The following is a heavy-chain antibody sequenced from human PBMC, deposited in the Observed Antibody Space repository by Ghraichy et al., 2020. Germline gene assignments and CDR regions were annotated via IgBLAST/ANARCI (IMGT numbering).Heavy chain of an antibody. CDR2: IIPILGIA. CDR1: GGTFSSYA. CDR3: ARDHRYRYYYYYGMDV. V-gene: IGHV1-69*10. D-gene: IGHD1-1*01. J-gene: IGHJ6*02. Sequence: SVKVSCKASGGTFSSYAISWVRQAPGQGLEWMGGIIPILGIANYAQKFQGRVTITADKSTSTAYMELSSLRSEDTAVYYCARDHRYRYYYYYGMDVWGQGTTVTVSS.